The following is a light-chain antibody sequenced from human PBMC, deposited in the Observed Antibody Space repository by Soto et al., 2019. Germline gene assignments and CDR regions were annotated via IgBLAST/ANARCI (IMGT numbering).Light chain of an antibody. CDR2: DTS. J-gene: IGKJ2*01. CDR1: QDISRF. CDR3: LQHNSYPYT. V-gene: IGKV1-17*03. Sequence: DVQMTQSPSAMSASVGDRVTITCRASQDISRFVAWFQQKPGKAPERLIYDTSSLQPGVPSRFSGSGSGTEFTLPISGLQPEDFATYYCLQHNSYPYTFGQGTKLEIK.